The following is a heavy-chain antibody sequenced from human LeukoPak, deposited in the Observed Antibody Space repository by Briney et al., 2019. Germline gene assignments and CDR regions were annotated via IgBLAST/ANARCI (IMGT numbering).Heavy chain of an antibody. J-gene: IGHJ4*02. Sequence: SVKVSCKASGGTSSSYAISWVRQAPGQGLEWMGGIIPIFGTANYAQKFQGRVTITADESTSTAYMELSSLRSEDTAVYYCATPTNYYDSSGYYSFDYWGQGTLVTVSS. CDR3: ATPTNYYDSSGYYSFDY. CDR1: GGTSSSYA. V-gene: IGHV1-69*13. CDR2: IIPIFGTA. D-gene: IGHD3-22*01.